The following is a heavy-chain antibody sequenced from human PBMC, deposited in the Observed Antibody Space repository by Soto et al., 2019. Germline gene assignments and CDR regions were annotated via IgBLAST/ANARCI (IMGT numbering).Heavy chain of an antibody. CDR3: AKGNEALDV. D-gene: IGHD1-1*01. J-gene: IGHJ6*02. CDR1: GGSLSVNNW. CDR2: IFHNGRT. V-gene: IGHV4-4*02. Sequence: QVQLQESRPRLVKPSGTLFLTCVVSGGSLSVNNWWSWVRQSPGRGLEWIGEIFHNGRTSYNPSLRGQVTMSVDKSNNQFSLRLTSVTAADTSVYYCAKGNEALDVWGQGTTVIVS.